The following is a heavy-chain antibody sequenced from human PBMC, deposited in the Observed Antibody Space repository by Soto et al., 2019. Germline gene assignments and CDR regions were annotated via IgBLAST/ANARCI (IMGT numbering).Heavy chain of an antibody. V-gene: IGHV4-4*07. CDR1: GASISGFY. CDR2: IYATGTT. J-gene: IGHJ5*02. CDR3: VRDGTKTLRDWFDP. D-gene: IGHD1-1*01. Sequence: SETLSLTCTVSGASISGFYWSWIRKSAGKGPEWIGRIYATGTTDYNPSLKSRVMMSVDTSKKQFSLKLRSVTAADTAVYYCVRDGTKTLRDWFDPWGQGISVTVS.